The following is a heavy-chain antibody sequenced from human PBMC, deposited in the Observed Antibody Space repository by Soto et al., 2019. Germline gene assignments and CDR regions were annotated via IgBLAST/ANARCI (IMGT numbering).Heavy chain of an antibody. V-gene: IGHV4-30-4*01. Sequence: PSETLSLTCTVSGGSISSGDYYWSWIRQPPGKGLEWIGYIYYSGSTYYNPSLKSRVTISVDTSKNQFSLKLSSVTAADTAVYYCAIQQQLRGYSYGLSPWFDPWGQGTLVTVSS. J-gene: IGHJ5*02. D-gene: IGHD5-18*01. CDR2: IYYSGST. CDR1: GGSISSGDYY. CDR3: AIQQQLRGYSYGLSPWFDP.